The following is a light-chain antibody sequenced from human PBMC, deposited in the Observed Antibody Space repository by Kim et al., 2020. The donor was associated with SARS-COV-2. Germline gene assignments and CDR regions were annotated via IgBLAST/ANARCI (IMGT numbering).Light chain of an antibody. CDR2: TAS. V-gene: IGKV1-9*01. CDR3: QQLYSYPVT. Sequence: SASVGDRVTITCPASQGIDNFLAWYQQKPGKAPNLLIYTASTLQGGVPSRFSGSGSGTDFTLTIGSLQPEDFATYYCQQLYSYPVTFGQGTKLEI. J-gene: IGKJ2*01. CDR1: QGIDNF.